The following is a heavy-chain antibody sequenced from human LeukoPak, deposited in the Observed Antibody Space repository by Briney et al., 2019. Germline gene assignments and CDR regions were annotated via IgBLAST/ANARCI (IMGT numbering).Heavy chain of an antibody. V-gene: IGHV1-2*06. CDR3: ARDLDGSSNYYYQNY. Sequence: ASVKVSCKASGYTFSDYYIHWVRQAPGQGLEWMGRNSPNSGGTNYAQKFQGRVTMTRDTSISTAYMELSSLRSDDTAVYYCARDLDGSSNYYYQNYWGQGTLVTVSS. J-gene: IGHJ4*02. CDR2: NSPNSGGT. D-gene: IGHD3-22*01. CDR1: GYTFSDYY.